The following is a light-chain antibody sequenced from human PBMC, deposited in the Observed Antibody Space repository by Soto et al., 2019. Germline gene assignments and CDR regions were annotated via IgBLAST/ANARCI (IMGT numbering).Light chain of an antibody. J-gene: IGKJ5*01. V-gene: IGKV3-20*01. CDR1: QPVSSNF. Sequence: ELVLTQSPGTLSLSPGESAALSCRASQPVSSNFLAWYQQKPGQAPRLLIYGVSSRASGIPDRFFGSGSGTDFNLTIRRLEAEDFAVYYCQQYANSPITVGQGTRLEFK. CDR3: QQYANSPIT. CDR2: GVS.